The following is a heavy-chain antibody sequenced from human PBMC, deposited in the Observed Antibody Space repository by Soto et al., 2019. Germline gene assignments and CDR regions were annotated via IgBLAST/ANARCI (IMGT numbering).Heavy chain of an antibody. D-gene: IGHD4-17*01. CDR3: APDYYGDDAFDI. CDR1: GFTFSSYA. CDR2: ISGSGGST. Sequence: EVQLLESGGGLVQPGGSLRLSCAASGFTFSSYAMSWVRHAPGKGLEWVSAISGSGGSTYYADSVKGRFTISRDNSKNTLYLQMNSLRAEDTAVYYCAPDYYGDDAFDIWGQGTMVTVSS. J-gene: IGHJ3*02. V-gene: IGHV3-23*01.